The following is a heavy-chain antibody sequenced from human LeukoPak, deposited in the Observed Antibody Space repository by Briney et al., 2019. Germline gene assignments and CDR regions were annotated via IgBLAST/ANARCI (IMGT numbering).Heavy chain of an antibody. CDR2: ISSSSRTI. V-gene: IGHV3-48*04. CDR3: ARDRSWSGSYIIGHFDY. CDR1: GFTFSSYS. J-gene: IGHJ4*02. D-gene: IGHD3-3*01. Sequence: GGSLRLSCAASGFTFSSYSMNWVRQAPGKGLEWISYISSSSRTIYYADSVKGRFTISRDNAKNSLYLQMNSLRAEDTAVYYCARDRSWSGSYIIGHFDYWGQGALVTVSS.